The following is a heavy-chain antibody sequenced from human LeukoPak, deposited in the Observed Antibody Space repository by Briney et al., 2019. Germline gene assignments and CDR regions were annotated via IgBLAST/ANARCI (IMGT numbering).Heavy chain of an antibody. Sequence: PGGSLRLSCAASGFTFSSYGMSWVRQAPGKGLEWVSVINGGGSNTYYADSVKGRFTISRDNSKNTLYLQMKSLRAEDTAVYFCAKGVNYACDIWGQGTMVTVSS. J-gene: IGHJ3*02. D-gene: IGHD1-7*01. CDR1: GFTFSSYG. CDR2: INGGGSNT. V-gene: IGHV3-23*01. CDR3: AKGVNYACDI.